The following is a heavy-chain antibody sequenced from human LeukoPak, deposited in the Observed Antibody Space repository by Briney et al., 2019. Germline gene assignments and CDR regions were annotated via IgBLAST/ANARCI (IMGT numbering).Heavy chain of an antibody. CDR2: IWYDGSNK. V-gene: IGHV3-33*01. D-gene: IGHD3-22*01. Sequence: GGSLRLSCAASGFTFSSYGMHWVRQAPGKGLEWVAVIWYDGSNKYYADSVKGRFTISRDNSKNTLYLQMNSLRAEDTAVYYCAREGLTYYYDSSGYNAFDIWGQGTMVTVSS. CDR1: GFTFSSYG. J-gene: IGHJ3*02. CDR3: AREGLTYYYDSSGYNAFDI.